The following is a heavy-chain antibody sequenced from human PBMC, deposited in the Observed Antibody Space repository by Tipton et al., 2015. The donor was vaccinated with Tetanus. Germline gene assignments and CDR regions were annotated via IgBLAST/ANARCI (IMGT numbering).Heavy chain of an antibody. J-gene: IGHJ4*02. CDR2: ISAYNGDT. CDR3: ARSRGGTRPYYAIAF. CDR1: GYTFSNYG. D-gene: IGHD3-22*01. V-gene: IGHV1-18*01. Sequence: QLVQSGAEVKKPGASVKVSCKTSGYTFSNYGVSWVRQAPGRGLEWMGWISAYNGDTNTAQNLQGRVTMTTDTSTSTASMEVRSLTYDDTAGYYCARSRGGTRPYYAIAFWGQGTLVTVSS.